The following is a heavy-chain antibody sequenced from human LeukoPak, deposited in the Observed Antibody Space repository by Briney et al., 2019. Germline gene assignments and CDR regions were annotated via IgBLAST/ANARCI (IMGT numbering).Heavy chain of an antibody. CDR3: VRAAMPYIINGRRFDY. CDR1: GLTSSAYD. D-gene: IGHD2-2*01. Sequence: GGSLRLSCAASGLTSSAYDMHWVRQITGGGLEWVSTSGTVGDTFYSDSVKGRFTISRENAKNSVHLQMNSLRVEDSAIYFCVRAAMPYIINGRRFDYWGQGTLVTVSS. CDR2: SGTVGDT. V-gene: IGHV3-13*04. J-gene: IGHJ4*02.